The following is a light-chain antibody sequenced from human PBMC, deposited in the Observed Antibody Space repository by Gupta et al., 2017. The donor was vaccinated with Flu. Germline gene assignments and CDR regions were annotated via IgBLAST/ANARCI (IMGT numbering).Light chain of an antibody. CDR2: SNS. CDR3: ATWDDSLNGWV. V-gene: IGLV1-44*01. Sequence: QSVLTQPPSASGTPGQTVPISCSGSSSNIGSNTVNWYQQVPGAAPKLLIHSNSQRPSGVPDRFSGSKSGASAPLAISGLQSEDEADYYCATWDDSLNGWVFGGGTKLTVL. J-gene: IGLJ3*02. CDR1: SSNIGSNT.